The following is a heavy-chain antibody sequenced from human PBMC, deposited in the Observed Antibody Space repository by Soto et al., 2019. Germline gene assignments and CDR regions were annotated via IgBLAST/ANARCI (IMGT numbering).Heavy chain of an antibody. CDR2: ISSTGSTT. Sequence: EVQLLESGGGLVQPGGSLRLSCAASGFTFSNYAMTWVRQAPGKGPEWVSVISSTGSTTYYADSVKGRFTISRDNSKNTLYLQMNSLRAEDTAVYYCAKDVKTTVVRAYDCWGQGTLVTVSS. D-gene: IGHD4-17*01. CDR1: GFTFSNYA. J-gene: IGHJ4*02. V-gene: IGHV3-23*01. CDR3: AKDVKTTVVRAYDC.